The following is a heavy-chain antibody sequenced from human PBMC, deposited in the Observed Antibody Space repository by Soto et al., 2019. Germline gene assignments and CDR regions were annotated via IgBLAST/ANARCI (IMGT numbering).Heavy chain of an antibody. CDR1: GFGFSIAG. Sequence: QVYLVESGGGVVQPGRSLELSCVASGFGFSIAGMHWVRQAPGKGLEWVAMISLDGSNRFYADSVKDRFTISRDNFKNMLYLQMNSLSVEDTAVYYCAKDKGFRFLGDYWGQGTPVTVSS. D-gene: IGHD3-3*01. V-gene: IGHV3-30*18. CDR2: ISLDGSNR. J-gene: IGHJ4*02. CDR3: AKDKGFRFLGDY.